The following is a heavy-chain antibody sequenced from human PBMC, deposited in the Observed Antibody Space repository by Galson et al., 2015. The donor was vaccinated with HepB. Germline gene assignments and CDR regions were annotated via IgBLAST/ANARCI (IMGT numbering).Heavy chain of an antibody. CDR2: IYYSGST. D-gene: IGHD6-13*01. Sequence: SETLSLTCTVSGGSISSSSYYWGWIRQPPGKGLEWIGSIYYSGSTYYNPSLKSRVTISVDTSKNQFSLKLSSVTAADTAVYYCARLHPGRAQSIAAAGWDRYYFDYWGQGTLVTVSS. J-gene: IGHJ4*02. CDR1: GGSISSSSYY. CDR3: ARLHPGRAQSIAAAGWDRYYFDY. V-gene: IGHV4-39*01.